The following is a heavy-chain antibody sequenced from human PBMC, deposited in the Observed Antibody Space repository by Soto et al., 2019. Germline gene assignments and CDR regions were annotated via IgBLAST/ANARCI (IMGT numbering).Heavy chain of an antibody. Sequence: GRSLRLSHAASGSTFSSYGIHWVRQAPGKGLEWVAVISYDGSNKYYADSVKGRFTISRDNSKNTLYLQMNSLRAEDTAVYYCAKRDEAGYPIPPPVDYWGQGTLVTVSS. CDR1: GSTFSSYG. J-gene: IGHJ4*02. D-gene: IGHD2-15*01. V-gene: IGHV3-30*18. CDR2: ISYDGSNK. CDR3: AKRDEAGYPIPPPVDY.